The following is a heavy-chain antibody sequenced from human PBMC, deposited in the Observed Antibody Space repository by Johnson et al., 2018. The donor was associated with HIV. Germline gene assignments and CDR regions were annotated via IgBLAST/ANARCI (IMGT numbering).Heavy chain of an antibody. Sequence: QVLLVESGGGVVQPGGSLRLSCAASGFTFSSYGMHWVRQAPGKGLEWLAFIRYDGSNEYYVDSVKGRFTISRDNSKNTLYLQMNSLRVEDTAVYYCASSYSESDAFDIWGQGTMVTVSS. CDR1: GFTFSSYG. CDR2: IRYDGSNE. D-gene: IGHD3-10*01. J-gene: IGHJ3*02. V-gene: IGHV3-30*02. CDR3: ASSYSESDAFDI.